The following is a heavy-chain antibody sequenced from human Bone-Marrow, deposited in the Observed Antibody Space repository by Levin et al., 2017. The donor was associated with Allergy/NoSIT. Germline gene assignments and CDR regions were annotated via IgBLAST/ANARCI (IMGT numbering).Heavy chain of an antibody. V-gene: IGHV1-18*01. CDR3: ARGSRAYCDSSSCFRANWFDL. CDR1: DYAFSSFG. D-gene: IGHD2-2*01. J-gene: IGHJ5*02. CDR2: ISVFNGNT. Sequence: ASVKVSCKASDYAFSSFGISWMRQAPGQGLEWMGWISVFNGNTKYAQNFRGRLTMTTDTSTSTVYMDLRSLTSDDTAVYFCARGSRAYCDSSSCFRANWFDLWGQGTRVTVSS.